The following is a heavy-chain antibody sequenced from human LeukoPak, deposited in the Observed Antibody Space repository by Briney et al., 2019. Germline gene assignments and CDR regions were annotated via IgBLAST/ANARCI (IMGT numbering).Heavy chain of an antibody. Sequence: SVKASCKASGGTFSSYAISWVRQAPGQGLEWMGGIIPIFGTANYAQKFQGRVTITADESTSTAYMALSSLRSEDTAVYYCASGKYDSSGYYFDYWGQGTLVTVSS. CDR2: IIPIFGTA. V-gene: IGHV1-69*13. CDR1: GGTFSSYA. CDR3: ASGKYDSSGYYFDY. D-gene: IGHD3-22*01. J-gene: IGHJ4*02.